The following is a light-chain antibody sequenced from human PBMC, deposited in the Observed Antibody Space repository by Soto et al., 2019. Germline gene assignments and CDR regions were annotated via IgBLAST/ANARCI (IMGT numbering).Light chain of an antibody. CDR2: SNE. CDR1: SFNIGSNT. J-gene: IGLJ2*01. Sequence: QSVLTQPPSASGTPGQRVTISCSGSSFNIGSNTVTWYQHLPGTAPTLLIYSNEQRPSGVPDRVSGSKSGTSASLAISGLQSEDEADYYCAAWDDGLKGVVFGGGTKLTVL. CDR3: AAWDDGLKGVV. V-gene: IGLV1-44*01.